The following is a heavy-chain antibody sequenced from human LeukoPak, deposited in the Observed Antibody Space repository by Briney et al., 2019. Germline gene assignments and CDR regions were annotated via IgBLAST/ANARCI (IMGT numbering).Heavy chain of an antibody. CDR2: IYYSGST. CDR3: ARDTGYSYGYSYYYYYGMDV. V-gene: IGHV4-59*01. J-gene: IGHJ6*02. CDR1: GGSISSYY. Sequence: PSETLSLTCTVSGGSISSYYWSWIRQPPGKGLEWIGYIYYSGSTNYNPSLKSRVTISVDTSKNQFSLKLSSVTAADTAVYYCARDTGYSYGYSYYYYYGMDVWGQGTTVTVSS. D-gene: IGHD5-18*01.